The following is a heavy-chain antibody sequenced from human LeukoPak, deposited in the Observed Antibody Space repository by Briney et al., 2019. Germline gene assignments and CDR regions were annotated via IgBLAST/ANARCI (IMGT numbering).Heavy chain of an antibody. CDR3: AIGSDYVWEAGVY. V-gene: IGHV4-34*01. CDR2: ISRSGST. Sequence: SETLSLTCAVYGGSFSSYYLSWIRQPPGKGLEWIGEISRSGSTNSNPSLKSRVTISVDTPKNQFSLKLSSVTAADTAVYYCAIGSDYVWEAGVYWGQGTLVTVS. D-gene: IGHD3-16*01. CDR1: GGSFSSYY. J-gene: IGHJ4*02.